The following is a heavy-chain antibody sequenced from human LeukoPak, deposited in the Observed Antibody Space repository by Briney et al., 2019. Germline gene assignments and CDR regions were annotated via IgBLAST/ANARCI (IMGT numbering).Heavy chain of an antibody. CDR1: GGSISSYY. J-gene: IGHJ4*02. D-gene: IGHD6-6*01. Sequence: SETLSLTCTVSGGSISSYYWSWIRQPPGKGLEWVGYIYYSGSTNYNPSLKSRVTISVDTSKNQFSLKLSSVTAADTAVYYCAGGGGSITALRPSYFDYWGQGTLVTVSS. V-gene: IGHV4-59*12. CDR2: IYYSGST. CDR3: AGGGGSITALRPSYFDY.